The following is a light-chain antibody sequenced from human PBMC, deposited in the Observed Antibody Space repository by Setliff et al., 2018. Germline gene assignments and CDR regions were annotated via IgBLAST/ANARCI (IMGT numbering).Light chain of an antibody. Sequence: SVLTQPASVSGSPGQSITISCTGTSSDVGGYNYVSWYQHHPGKAPKLMVYDVSERPSGVSNRFSGSKSGNTASLTISGLQAEDEADYYCCSYAGSSTLFGGGTKVTVL. CDR1: SSDVGGYNY. V-gene: IGLV2-23*02. CDR2: DVS. CDR3: CSYAGSSTL. J-gene: IGLJ2*01.